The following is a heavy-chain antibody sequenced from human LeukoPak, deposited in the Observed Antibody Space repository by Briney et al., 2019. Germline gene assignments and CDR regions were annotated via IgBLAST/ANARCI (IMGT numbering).Heavy chain of an antibody. J-gene: IGHJ3*02. V-gene: IGHV3-53*01. CDR3: ARDGWRNPDAFDI. D-gene: IGHD1-14*01. Sequence: GWSRSLYYAASGCNVGRKYMNLVRQIPGRGLERVSVIYCGGSTFYADYVKSRFTISRDNSKNTLYLQMNSLRAEDTAVYYCARDGWRNPDAFDIWGQGTMVTVSS. CDR2: IYCGGST. CDR1: GCNVGRKY.